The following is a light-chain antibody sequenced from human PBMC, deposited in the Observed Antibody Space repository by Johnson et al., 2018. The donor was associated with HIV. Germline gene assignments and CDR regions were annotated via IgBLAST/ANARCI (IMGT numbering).Light chain of an antibody. Sequence: QSVLTQPPSVSAAPGQKVTISCSGSSSNIANIYVSWYQQLPGTAPKLLIYDNNNRPSGIPDRFSGSKSGTSATLGITGLQTGDEADYYCGTWDSSLSAYVFGTGTKVTVV. CDR1: SSNIANIY. J-gene: IGLJ1*01. CDR3: GTWDSSLSAYV. V-gene: IGLV1-51*01. CDR2: DNN.